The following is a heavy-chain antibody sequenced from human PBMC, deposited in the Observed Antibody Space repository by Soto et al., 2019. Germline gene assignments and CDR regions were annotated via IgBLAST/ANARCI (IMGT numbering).Heavy chain of an antibody. V-gene: IGHV3-7*03. CDR1: GFMFGGYW. CDR3: ARVRATDYEIDY. J-gene: IGHJ4*02. Sequence: GGSLRLSCTASGFMFGGYWMTWVRHVPGKGLQWVANIKRDGSEKYYVDFVKGRFTTSRDNADNSVFLDMNNLRVDDTATYYCARVRATDYEIDYWGQGALVTVSS. CDR2: IKRDGSEK. D-gene: IGHD4-17*01.